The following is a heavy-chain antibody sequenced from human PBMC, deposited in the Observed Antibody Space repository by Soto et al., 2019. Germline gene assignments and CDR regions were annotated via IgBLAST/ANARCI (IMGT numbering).Heavy chain of an antibody. CDR1: GGTFSSYS. Sequence: SVKVSCKASGGTFSSYSISWVRKAPGQGLEWMGGIIPIFGTANYAQKFQGRVTITADESTSTAYMELSSLRSEDTAVYYCARYCSGGSCYPGDAFDIWGQGTMVTVSS. J-gene: IGHJ3*02. V-gene: IGHV1-69*13. CDR2: IIPIFGTA. CDR3: ARYCSGGSCYPGDAFDI. D-gene: IGHD2-15*01.